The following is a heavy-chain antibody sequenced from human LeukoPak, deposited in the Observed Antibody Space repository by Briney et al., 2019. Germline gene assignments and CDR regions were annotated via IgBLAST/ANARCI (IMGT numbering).Heavy chain of an antibody. CDR1: GGSFSGYY. J-gene: IGHJ3*02. V-gene: IGHV4-34*01. CDR3: ARDYYYGSGSYYNTPDAFDI. Sequence: SETLSLTCAVYGGSFSGYYWSWIRQPPGKGLEWIGEINHSGSTNYNPSLKSRVTISVDTSKNQFSLKLSSVTAADTAVYYCARDYYYGSGSYYNTPDAFDIWGQGTMVTVSS. D-gene: IGHD3-10*01. CDR2: INHSGST.